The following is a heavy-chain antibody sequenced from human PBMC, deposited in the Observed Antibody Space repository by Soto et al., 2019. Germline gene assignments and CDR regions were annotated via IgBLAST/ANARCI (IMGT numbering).Heavy chain of an antibody. J-gene: IGHJ4*02. CDR3: AGSIAARRQLGSEFDY. D-gene: IGHD6-6*01. V-gene: IGHV1-3*01. CDR1: GYTFTSYA. CDR2: INAGNGNT. Sequence: ASVKVSCKASGYTFTSYAMHWVRQAPGQRLEWMGWINAGNGNTKYSQKFRGRVTITRDTSASTAYMELSSLRSEDTAVYYCAGSIAARRQLGSEFDYWGQGTLVTVSS.